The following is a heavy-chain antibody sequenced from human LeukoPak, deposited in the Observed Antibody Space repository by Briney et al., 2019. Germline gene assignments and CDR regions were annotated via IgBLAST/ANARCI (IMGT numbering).Heavy chain of an antibody. CDR3: ARDSPYHDILTGYLRNWFDP. CDR1: GYTFTGYY. V-gene: IGHV1-2*02. J-gene: IGHJ5*02. Sequence: ASVKVSCKASGYTFTGYYMHWVRQAPGQGLEWMGWINLNSGGTNYAQKFQGRVTMTRDTSISTAYMELSRLRSDDTAVYYCARDSPYHDILTGYLRNWFDPWGQGTLVTVSS. D-gene: IGHD3-9*01. CDR2: INLNSGGT.